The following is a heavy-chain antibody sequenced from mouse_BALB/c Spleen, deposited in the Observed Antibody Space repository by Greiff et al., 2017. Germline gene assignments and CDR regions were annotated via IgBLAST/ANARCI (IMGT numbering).Heavy chain of an antibody. CDR3: ARSYYGSSYNY. CDR1: GFNIKDTY. V-gene: IGHV14-3*02. Sequence: VQLQQSGAELVKPGASVKLSCTASGFNIKDTYMHWVKQRPEQGLEWIGRIDPANGNTKYDPKFQRKATITADTSSNTAYLQLSSLTSEDTAVYYCARSYYGSSYNYWGQGTTLTVSS. J-gene: IGHJ2*01. D-gene: IGHD1-1*01. CDR2: IDPANGNT.